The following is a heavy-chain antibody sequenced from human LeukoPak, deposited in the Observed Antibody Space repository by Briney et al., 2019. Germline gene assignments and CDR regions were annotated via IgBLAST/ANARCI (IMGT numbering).Heavy chain of an antibody. CDR3: AREPYTSSWFPDY. D-gene: IGHD6-13*01. V-gene: IGHV3-11*01. CDR1: GFTFSDHY. CDR2: ISSSGRSK. J-gene: IGHJ4*02. Sequence: PGGSLRLSCAASGFTFSDHYMNWIRQAPGKGLEWVSHISSSGRSKYYADSVKGRFTISRDNAKNSLYLQMDSLRAEDTAVYYCAREPYTSSWFPDYWGQGTLVTVSS.